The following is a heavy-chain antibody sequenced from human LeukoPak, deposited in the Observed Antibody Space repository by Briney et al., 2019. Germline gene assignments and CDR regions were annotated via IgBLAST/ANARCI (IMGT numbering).Heavy chain of an antibody. CDR2: ITSSSSSI. CDR1: GFTFSTYS. Sequence: GGSLRLSCVGSGFTFSTYSMNWVRQAPGKGLEWVSFITSSSSSIYYADSVKVRFTVSRDNAKNSLYLQMNSLRVEDTAVYYCAKDRGLGGYYYGMDVWGQGTTVTVSS. D-gene: IGHD3-10*01. CDR3: AKDRGLGGYYYGMDV. V-gene: IGHV3-21*01. J-gene: IGHJ6*02.